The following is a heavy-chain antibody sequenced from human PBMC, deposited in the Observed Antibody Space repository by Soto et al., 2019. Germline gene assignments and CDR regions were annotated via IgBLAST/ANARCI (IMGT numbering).Heavy chain of an antibody. CDR1: GGTFSSYA. D-gene: IGHD6-19*01. J-gene: IGHJ5*02. CDR3: ARSPIAVAGQYNGFDP. Sequence: QVQLVQSGAEVKKPGSSVKVSCKASGGTFSSYAISWVRQAPGQGLEWMGGIIPIFGTANYAQKFQGRVTSTADDSTSTASRELSSLRSEDTAVYYCARSPIAVAGQYNGFDPWGQGTLVTVSS. CDR2: IIPIFGTA. V-gene: IGHV1-69*12.